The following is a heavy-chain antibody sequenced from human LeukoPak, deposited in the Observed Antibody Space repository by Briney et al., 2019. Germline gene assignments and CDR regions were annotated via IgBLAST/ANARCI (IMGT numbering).Heavy chain of an antibody. CDR1: GYTFTGYY. J-gene: IGHJ4*02. CDR3: ARGIWRASDYVVLRDY. CDR2: INPNSGGT. Sequence: ASVKVSCKASGYTFTGYYMHWVRQAPGQGLEWMGWINPNSGGTNYVQKFQGRVTMTRDTSISTAYMELSRLRSDDTAVYYCARGIWRASDYVVLRDYWGQGTLVTVSS. D-gene: IGHD4-17*01. V-gene: IGHV1-2*02.